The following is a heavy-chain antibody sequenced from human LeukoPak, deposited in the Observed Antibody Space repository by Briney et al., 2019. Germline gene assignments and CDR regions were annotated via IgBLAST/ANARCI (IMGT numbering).Heavy chain of an antibody. CDR2: INPNSGIT. Sequence: ASVKVSCKASGYTFTGYYTHWVRQAPGQGLEWMGWINPNSGITNFAQKFQDRVSMTRDASISTFHMELSRLTSDDTAVYYCARDRLSYFDSSDYWDFDSWGQGTLVTVSS. D-gene: IGHD3-22*01. J-gene: IGHJ4*02. CDR1: GYTFTGYY. V-gene: IGHV1-2*02. CDR3: ARDRLSYFDSSDYWDFDS.